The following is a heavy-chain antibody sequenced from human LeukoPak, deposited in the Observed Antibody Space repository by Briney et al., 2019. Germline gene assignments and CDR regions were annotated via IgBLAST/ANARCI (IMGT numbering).Heavy chain of an antibody. J-gene: IGHJ1*01. Sequence: ASVKVSCKASGYTFTSYAMHWVRQAPGQRLGGRGGINAGNGNTKYSQKFQGRVTITRDTSASTAYMELSSLRSEDTAVYYCANHYSSSSWPEYFQHWGQGTLVTVSS. V-gene: IGHV1-3*01. CDR1: GYTFTSYA. D-gene: IGHD6-13*01. CDR3: ANHYSSSSWPEYFQH. CDR2: INAGNGNT.